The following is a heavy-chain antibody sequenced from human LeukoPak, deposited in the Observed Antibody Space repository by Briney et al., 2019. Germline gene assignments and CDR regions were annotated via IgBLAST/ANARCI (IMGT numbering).Heavy chain of an antibody. D-gene: IGHD6-13*01. Sequence: PGGSLRLSCAASGITFNTYSMHWVRQAPGKGLEWVAAISYDGSNKYYADSVKGRFTVSRDNSKNTLYLQLNSPRAEDTAVYYCASQIAAAGTYLTPHYWGQGTLVTVSS. CDR3: ASQIAAAGTYLTPHY. J-gene: IGHJ4*02. CDR2: ISYDGSNK. CDR1: GITFNTYS. V-gene: IGHV3-30*04.